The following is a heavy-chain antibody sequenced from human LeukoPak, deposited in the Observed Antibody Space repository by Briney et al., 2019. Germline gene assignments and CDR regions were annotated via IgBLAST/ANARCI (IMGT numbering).Heavy chain of an antibody. CDR2: IYDSGST. J-gene: IGHJ4*02. CDR1: GGSIRSSYYY. D-gene: IGHD6-13*01. V-gene: IGHV4-39*07. Sequence: PSETLSLTCTVSGGSIRSSYYYWGWIRQPPGKGLEWIGSIYDSGSTYYNPSLKSRVTISVDKSKNQFSLKLSSVTAADTAVYYCARGPSYSSSCDYWGQGTPVTVSS. CDR3: ARGPSYSSSCDY.